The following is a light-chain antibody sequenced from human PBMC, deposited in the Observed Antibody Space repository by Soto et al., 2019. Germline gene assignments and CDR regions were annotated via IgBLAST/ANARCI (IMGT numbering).Light chain of an antibody. V-gene: IGKV1-5*01. CDR1: QSISNW. CDR2: HSS. J-gene: IGKJ1*01. CDR3: QQYNSYS. Sequence: DIQMTQSPSTLPASVGDRVTITCRASQSISNWLAWYQQKPGPAPKVLIYHSSNLHSGVPSRFSGSGSGTAFTLTISNLQPDDFATYYCQQYNSYSFGQGTKVEIK.